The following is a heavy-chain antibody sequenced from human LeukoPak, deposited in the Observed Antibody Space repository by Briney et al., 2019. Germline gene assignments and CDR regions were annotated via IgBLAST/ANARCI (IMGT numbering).Heavy chain of an antibody. CDR3: AREEEGTNWNDVWWFDP. V-gene: IGHV4-4*07. CDR1: GGSISSYY. J-gene: IGHJ5*02. CDR2: IYTSGST. D-gene: IGHD1-20*01. Sequence: SETLSLTCTVSGGSISSYYWSWLRQPAGKGLEWIGRIYTSGSTNYIPSLKSRVTMSVDTTKNQFSLKLSSVTAADTAVYDCAREEEGTNWNDVWWFDPWGQGTLVTVSS.